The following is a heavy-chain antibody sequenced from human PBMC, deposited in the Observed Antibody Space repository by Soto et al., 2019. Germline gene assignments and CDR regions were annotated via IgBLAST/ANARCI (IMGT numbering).Heavy chain of an antibody. Sequence: GGSLRLSCAASGFTFSSYSMNWVRQAPGKGLEWVSSISSSSSYIYYADSVKGRFTISRDNAKNSLYLQMNSLRAEDTAVYYCARDVGYGDPYYYYYGMYVWGQGTTVTVSS. V-gene: IGHV3-21*01. CDR1: GFTFSSYS. CDR2: ISSSSSYI. D-gene: IGHD4-17*01. CDR3: ARDVGYGDPYYYYYGMYV. J-gene: IGHJ6*02.